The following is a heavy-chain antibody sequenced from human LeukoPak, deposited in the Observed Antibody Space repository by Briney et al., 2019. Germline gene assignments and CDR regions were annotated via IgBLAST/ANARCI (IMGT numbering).Heavy chain of an antibody. D-gene: IGHD5-18*01. CDR3: ARDGTYSYGSDYYYGMDV. CDR2: IIPILGIA. CDR1: GGTFSSYA. V-gene: IGHV1-69*04. J-gene: IGHJ6*02. Sequence: GASVKVSCKASGGTFSSYAISWVRQAPGQGLEWMGRIIPILGIANYAQKFQGRVTITADKSTSTAYMELSSLRSEDTAVYYCARDGTYSYGSDYYYGMDVWGQGTTVTVSS.